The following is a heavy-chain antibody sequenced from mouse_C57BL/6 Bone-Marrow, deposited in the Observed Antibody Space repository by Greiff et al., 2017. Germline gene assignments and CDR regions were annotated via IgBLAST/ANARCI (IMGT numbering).Heavy chain of an antibody. D-gene: IGHD4-1*01. V-gene: IGHV5-16*01. J-gene: IGHJ2*01. CDR1: GFTFSDYY. CDR3: ARGSTGTGYDFDY. CDR2: INYDGSST. Sequence: EVKLVESEGGLVQPGSSMKLSCTASGFTFSDYYMAWVRQVPEKGLEWVANINYDGSSTYYLDSLKSRFILSRDNAKNILYLQMSSLKSEDTATYYCARGSTGTGYDFDYWGQGTTLTVSS.